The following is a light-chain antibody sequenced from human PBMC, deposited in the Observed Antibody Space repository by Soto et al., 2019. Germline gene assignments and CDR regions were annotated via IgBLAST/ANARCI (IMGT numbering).Light chain of an antibody. Sequence: EMVMTQSPAILSVSPGESAALSCRASQSVNSNYLAWYQQHPGQPPRLLIYGISTRATGIPARFSGSGSGTDFTLTITCLQSEDYATYYCQQYSSHATFGQGTKVDIK. J-gene: IGKJ1*01. CDR3: QQYSSHAT. CDR1: QSVNSN. V-gene: IGKV3-15*01. CDR2: GIS.